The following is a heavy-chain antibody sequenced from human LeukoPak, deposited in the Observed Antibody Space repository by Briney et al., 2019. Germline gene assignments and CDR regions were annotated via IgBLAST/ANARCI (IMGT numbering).Heavy chain of an antibody. CDR1: GGTFSSYA. V-gene: IGHV1-69*04. J-gene: IGHJ4*02. CDR3: ARDLEIWEKPGDYYDSSGYYPVNYFDY. Sequence: ASVKVSCKASGGTFSSYAIIWVRQAPGQGLEWMGRIIPILGIANYAQKFQGRVTITADKSTSTAYMELSSLRSEDTAVYYCARDLEIWEKPGDYYDSSGYYPVNYFDYWGQGTLVTVSS. CDR2: IIPILGIA. D-gene: IGHD3-22*01.